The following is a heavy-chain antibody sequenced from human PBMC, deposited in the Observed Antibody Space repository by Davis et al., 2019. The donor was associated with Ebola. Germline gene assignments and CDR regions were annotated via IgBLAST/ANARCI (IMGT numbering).Heavy chain of an antibody. CDR1: GGSISSYY. Sequence: PSETLSLTCTVSGGSISSYYWSWIRQPPGKGLEWIGYIYYSGSTNYNPSLKSRVTISVDTSKNQFSLKLSSVTAADTAVYYCARYCGGDCYPPRYYFDYWGQGTLVTVSS. D-gene: IGHD2-21*02. V-gene: IGHV4-59*12. J-gene: IGHJ4*02. CDR2: IYYSGST. CDR3: ARYCGGDCYPPRYYFDY.